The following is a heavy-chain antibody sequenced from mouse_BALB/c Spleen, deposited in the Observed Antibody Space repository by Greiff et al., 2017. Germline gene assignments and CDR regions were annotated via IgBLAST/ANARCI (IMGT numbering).Heavy chain of an antibody. D-gene: IGHD1-2*01. Sequence: VQLQQSGAELVRPGASVTLSCKASGYTFTDYEMHWVKQTPVHGLEWIGAIDPETGGTAYNQKFKGKATLTADKSSSTAYMELRSLTSEESAVYYYTSGTTATGAMDYWGQGTSVTVSS. CDR1: GYTFTDYE. CDR3: TSGTTATGAMDY. J-gene: IGHJ4*01. V-gene: IGHV1-15*01. CDR2: IDPETGGT.